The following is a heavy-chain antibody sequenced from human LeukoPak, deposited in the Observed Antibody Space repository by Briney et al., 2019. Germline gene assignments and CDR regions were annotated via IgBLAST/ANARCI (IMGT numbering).Heavy chain of an antibody. CDR1: GFTFRMYW. CDR2: IYYSGST. Sequence: GSLRLSCAVSGFTFRMYWMSWVRQAPGKGLEWIGYIYYSGSTNYNPSLKSRVTISVDTSKNQFSLKLSSVTAADTAVYYCASGGSAGSVYYWGQGTLVTVSS. D-gene: IGHD3-10*01. V-gene: IGHV4-59*01. CDR3: ASGGSAGSVYY. J-gene: IGHJ4*02.